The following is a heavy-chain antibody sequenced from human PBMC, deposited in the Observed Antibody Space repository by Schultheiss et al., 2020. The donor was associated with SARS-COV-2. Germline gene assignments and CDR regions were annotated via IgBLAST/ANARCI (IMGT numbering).Heavy chain of an antibody. J-gene: IGHJ4*02. CDR3: ARDRDSSSWQGGY. CDR2: INPNSGGT. CDR1: GYIFTTYH. V-gene: IGHV1-2*02. Sequence: ASVKVSCKASGYIFTTYHMHWVRQAPGQGLEWMGWINPNSGGTNYAQKFQGRVTMTRDTSISTAYMELSRLRSDDTAVYYCARDRDSSSWQGGYWGQGTLVTVSS. D-gene: IGHD6-13*01.